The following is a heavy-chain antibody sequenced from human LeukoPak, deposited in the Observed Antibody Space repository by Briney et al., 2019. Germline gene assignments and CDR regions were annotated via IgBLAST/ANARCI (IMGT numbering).Heavy chain of an antibody. CDR3: ARLDGTTLYWFDP. V-gene: IGHV3-21*01. Sequence: GSLRLSCAASGFTFSSYAMSWVRQAPGKGLEWVSSISSSSSYIYYADSVKGRFTISRDNAKNSLYLQMNSLRAEDTAVYYCARLDGTTLYWFDPWGQGTLVTVSS. J-gene: IGHJ5*02. CDR1: GFTFSSYA. CDR2: ISSSSSYI. D-gene: IGHD1-7*01.